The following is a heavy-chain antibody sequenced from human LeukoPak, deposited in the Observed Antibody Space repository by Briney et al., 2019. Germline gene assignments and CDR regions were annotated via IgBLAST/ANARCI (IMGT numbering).Heavy chain of an antibody. CDR2: ISSSPTNI. Sequence: GGSLGLSCAASGFTFNNYAMSWVRQAPGKGLEWVSFISSSPTNIYYAASVKGRFTISRDNAKNSVYLQMNSLRAEDTAVYYSVRDGYSRSWNHWGQGTLVTVSS. D-gene: IGHD6-13*01. CDR3: VRDGYSRSWNH. CDR1: GFTFNNYA. J-gene: IGHJ5*02. V-gene: IGHV3-21*01.